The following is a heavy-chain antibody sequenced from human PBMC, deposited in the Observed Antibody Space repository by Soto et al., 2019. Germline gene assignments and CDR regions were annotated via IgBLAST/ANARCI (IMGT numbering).Heavy chain of an antibody. CDR2: IKPDGSDT. CDR1: GFTFSSYW. CDR3: ARKYSGLDY. V-gene: IGHV3-7*01. D-gene: IGHD5-12*01. Sequence: ESGGGLVPPGGSLRLSCAASGFTFSSYWMSWVRQAPGKGLEWVANIKPDGSDTYYVDSVKGRFTISRDNAKNSLDLQMNRLTAEDTAVYYCARKYSGLDYWGQGTLVTISS. J-gene: IGHJ4*02.